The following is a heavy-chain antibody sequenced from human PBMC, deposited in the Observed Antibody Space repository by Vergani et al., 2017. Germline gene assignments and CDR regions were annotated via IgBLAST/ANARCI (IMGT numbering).Heavy chain of an antibody. CDR1: GYIFKNYY. Sequence: VQLVQSGAEVRKPGASVTISCTASGYIFKNYYIHWLRQAPGQAFEWMGILNPTTGHTTSAQKFMGRVDMTRDPSTDTSTRTVQMTLSSLRSEDTAVYYCARSIGYXAGATCRAYYFDHWGQGTRVTVSS. D-gene: IGHD2-21*01. CDR2: LNPTTGHT. V-gene: IGHV1-46*02. CDR3: ARSIGYXAGATCRAYYFDH. J-gene: IGHJ5*02.